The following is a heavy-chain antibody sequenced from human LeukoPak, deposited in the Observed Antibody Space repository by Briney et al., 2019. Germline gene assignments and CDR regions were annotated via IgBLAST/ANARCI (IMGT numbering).Heavy chain of an antibody. D-gene: IGHD5-24*01. CDR1: GFTVSSNY. CDR3: AREMVEMATFHYYYGMDV. J-gene: IGHJ6*02. Sequence: GGSLRLSCAASGFTVSSNYMSWVRQAPGKGLEWVSVIYSGGSTYYADSVKGRFTISRDNSKNTPYLQMNSLRAEDTAVYYCAREMVEMATFHYYYGMDVWGQGTTVTVSS. CDR2: IYSGGST. V-gene: IGHV3-66*02.